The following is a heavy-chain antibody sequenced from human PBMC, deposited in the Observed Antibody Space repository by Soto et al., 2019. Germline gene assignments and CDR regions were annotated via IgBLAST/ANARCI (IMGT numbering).Heavy chain of an antibody. CDR3: AKEAAWENWYLDL. Sequence: QVQLVESGGGVVQPGRSLRLSCAASGFTFSNYGMHWVRQAPGKGLEWVAVIGREGRVTHAADSVKGRFTTSRDNFKNTLYLQMNSLRIDDTALYYCAKEAAWENWYLDLWGRGSLVTVSS. CDR1: GFTFSNYG. V-gene: IGHV3-30*18. J-gene: IGHJ2*01. D-gene: IGHD1-26*01. CDR2: IGREGRVT.